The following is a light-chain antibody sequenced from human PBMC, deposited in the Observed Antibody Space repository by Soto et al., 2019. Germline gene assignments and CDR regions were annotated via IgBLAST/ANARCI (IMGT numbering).Light chain of an antibody. CDR1: QSIGSW. V-gene: IGKV1-5*03. Sequence: DIQMSQSPSTLSASVGDRVTITCRASQSIGSWLAWYQQKPGKAPKLLLYKASSSESGVPSRFGGSASGTEFMLISSSLQPDDFATYYCQQYNTYSSCGQGTKVEIK. CDR3: QQYNTYSS. CDR2: KAS. J-gene: IGKJ1*01.